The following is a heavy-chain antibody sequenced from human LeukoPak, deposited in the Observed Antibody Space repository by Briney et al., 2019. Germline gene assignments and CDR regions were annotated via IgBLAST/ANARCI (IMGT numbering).Heavy chain of an antibody. V-gene: IGHV3-7*04. CDR1: GFTFRSYW. Sequence: GGSLRLSCAASGFTFRSYWMSWVRQAPGKGLEWVANIKQDGSEKYYVDSVKGRFTISRDNAKSSLYLQMNSLRAEDTAVYYCARYSDSWDYFDYWGQGTLVTVSS. CDR3: ARYSDSWDYFDY. CDR2: IKQDGSEK. J-gene: IGHJ4*02. D-gene: IGHD6-13*01.